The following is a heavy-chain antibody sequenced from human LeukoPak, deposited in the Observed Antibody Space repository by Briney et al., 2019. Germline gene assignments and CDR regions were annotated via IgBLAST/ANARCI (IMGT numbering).Heavy chain of an antibody. Sequence: GGSLRLSCAASGFTFSSYAMSWVRQAPGKGLEWVSAISGSGGSTYYADSVKGRFTISRDNSKNTLYLQMNSLRAEDTAVHYCAKAGYCSSTSCYPRAFDIWGQGTMVTVSS. D-gene: IGHD2-2*01. J-gene: IGHJ3*02. CDR1: GFTFSSYA. V-gene: IGHV3-23*01. CDR2: ISGSGGST. CDR3: AKAGYCSSTSCYPRAFDI.